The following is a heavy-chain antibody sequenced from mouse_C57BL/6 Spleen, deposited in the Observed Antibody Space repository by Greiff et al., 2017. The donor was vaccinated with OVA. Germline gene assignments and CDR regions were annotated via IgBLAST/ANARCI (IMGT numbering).Heavy chain of an antibody. V-gene: IGHV5-9*01. J-gene: IGHJ4*01. CDR1: GFTFSSYT. Sequence: EVMLVESGGGLVKPGGSLKLSCAASGFTFSSYTMSWVRQTPEKRLEWVATISGGGGNTYYPDSVKGRFTISRDNAKNTLYLQMSSLRSEDTALYYCARHEDTTVVARMDYWGQGTSVTVSS. D-gene: IGHD1-1*01. CDR3: ARHEDTTVVARMDY. CDR2: ISGGGGNT.